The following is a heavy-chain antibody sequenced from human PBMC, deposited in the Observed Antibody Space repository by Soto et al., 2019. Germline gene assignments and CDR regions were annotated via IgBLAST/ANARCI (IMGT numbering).Heavy chain of an antibody. Sequence: QVQLQESGPRLAKPSESLSLTCSVSGASLTRGVYYWSWVRQPPGRQLEWIGSIYYRGTTNYNPSPKSRVTISEVTSTNQVSVTVKSVTAADTAVYFCARATCVRCPFDLWGQGTLVTVSS. CDR1: GASLTRGVYY. CDR2: IYYRGTT. V-gene: IGHV4-61*08. J-gene: IGHJ4*02. CDR3: ARATCVRCPFDL.